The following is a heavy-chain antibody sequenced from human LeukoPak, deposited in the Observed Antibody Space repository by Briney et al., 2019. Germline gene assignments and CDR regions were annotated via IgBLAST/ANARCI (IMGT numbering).Heavy chain of an antibody. J-gene: IGHJ4*02. CDR3: GRGAALNWNSGGIDY. V-gene: IGHV3-7*01. CDR1: GFTFTNYF. Sequence: GGSLRLSCAASGFTFTNYFMTWVRQAPGTGLEWVALIRQDGSDKYYVDSVKGCFTISRDNANNLLFLQMNSLRVDDTAVYYCGRGAALNWNSGGIDYWGQGTLVTVSS. CDR2: IRQDGSDK. D-gene: IGHD1-1*01.